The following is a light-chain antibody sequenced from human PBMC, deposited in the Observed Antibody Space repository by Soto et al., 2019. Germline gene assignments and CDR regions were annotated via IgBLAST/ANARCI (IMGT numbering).Light chain of an antibody. CDR3: QQYNSYSSM. Sequence: DIQMTQSPSTLSASVGDRVTITCRASQSLGNWLAWYQQKPGKAPKLLIYDASTVESGVPSRFSGSGSWTEFTLTINSLQPDDVATYYCQQYNSYSSMFGQGTKVEI. CDR2: DAS. V-gene: IGKV1-5*01. J-gene: IGKJ1*01. CDR1: QSLGNW.